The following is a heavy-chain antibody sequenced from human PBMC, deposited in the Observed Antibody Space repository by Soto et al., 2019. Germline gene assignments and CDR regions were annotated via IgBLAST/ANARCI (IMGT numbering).Heavy chain of an antibody. V-gene: IGHV3-74*01. CDR3: AREVPLSTGYVP. J-gene: IGHJ4*02. CDR1: GFTFSSYW. D-gene: IGHD5-12*01. Sequence: EVQLVESWGGLVQPGGSLRLSCAASGFTFSSYWMHWVRQAPGKGLVWVSRINSDGSRTRYADSVKGRFTISRDNAKNTQYLQLKRLRAEETDVYDCAREVPLSTGYVPWGQGNLVTVSS. CDR2: INSDGSRT.